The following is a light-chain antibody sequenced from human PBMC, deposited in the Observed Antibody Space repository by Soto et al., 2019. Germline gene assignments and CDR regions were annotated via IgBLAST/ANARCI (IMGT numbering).Light chain of an antibody. CDR1: SSDVGGYNY. CDR3: SSYTTISTYV. V-gene: IGLV2-14*01. J-gene: IGLJ1*01. CDR2: DVR. Sequence: QSVLTKPASGYGSPGQSITISCTGTSSDVGGYNYVSWYQQHPGKAPKLMIYDVRNRPSGVSNRFSGSKSVNTASLTISGLQAEDEADYYCSSYTTISTYVFGTGTKVTV.